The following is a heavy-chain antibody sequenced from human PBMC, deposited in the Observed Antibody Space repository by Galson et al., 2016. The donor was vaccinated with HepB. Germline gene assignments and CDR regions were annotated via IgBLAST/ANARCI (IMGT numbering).Heavy chain of an antibody. D-gene: IGHD3-10*01. Sequence: SLRLSCAASGLNFTNAGMHWVRQAPGKGLEWLTIISKDGSKKLYVDSVEGRFTISRDNNKNTVYLQMDSLRPEDTAVYYCAGGRSGAFGYWGQGTLVTVSS. CDR2: ISKDGSKK. CDR3: AGGRSGAFGY. CDR1: GLNFTNAG. J-gene: IGHJ4*02. V-gene: IGHV3-30*03.